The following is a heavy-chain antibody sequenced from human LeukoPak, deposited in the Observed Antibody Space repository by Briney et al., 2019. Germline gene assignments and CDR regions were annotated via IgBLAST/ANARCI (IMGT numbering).Heavy chain of an antibody. J-gene: IGHJ4*02. CDR1: GFTFSSYT. CDR3: AKEGGSRGYFDY. V-gene: IGHV3-23*01. Sequence: PGGSLRLSCAASGFTFSSYTMSWVRQAPGKGLEGVSAISGSGGSTYYADSVKGRFTISRDNSKNTLYLQMNSPRAEDTAVYYCAKEGGSRGYFDYWGQGTLVTVSS. CDR2: ISGSGGST.